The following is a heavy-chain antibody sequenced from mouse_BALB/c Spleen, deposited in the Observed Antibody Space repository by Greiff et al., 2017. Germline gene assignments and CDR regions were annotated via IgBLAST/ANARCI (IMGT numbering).Heavy chain of an antibody. J-gene: IGHJ4*01. CDR2: ISYDGSN. Sequence: VQLKESGPGLVKPSQSLSLTCSVTGYSITSGYYWNWIRQFPGNKLEWMGYISYDGSNNYNPSLKNRISITRDTSKNQFFLKLNSVTTEDTATYYCARPYDGYYEGAMDYWGQGTSVTVSS. CDR1: GYSITSGYY. V-gene: IGHV3-6*02. D-gene: IGHD2-3*01. CDR3: ARPYDGYYEGAMDY.